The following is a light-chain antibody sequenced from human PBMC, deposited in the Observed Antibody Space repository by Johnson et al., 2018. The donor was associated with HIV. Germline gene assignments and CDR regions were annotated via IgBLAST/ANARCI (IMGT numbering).Light chain of an antibody. Sequence: QSVLTQPPSVSAAPGQKVTISCSGSSSNIGNNYVSWYQQLPGTAPKLLIYDNNKRPSGIPDRFSGSKSGTSATLGIPGLQPGDEADYYCETWDSRLSGVFGTGTKVTVL. CDR1: SSNIGNNY. V-gene: IGLV1-51*01. CDR3: ETWDSRLSGV. J-gene: IGLJ1*01. CDR2: DNN.